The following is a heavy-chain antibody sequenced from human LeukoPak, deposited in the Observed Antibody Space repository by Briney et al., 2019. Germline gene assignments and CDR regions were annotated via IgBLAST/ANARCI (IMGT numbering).Heavy chain of an antibody. J-gene: IGHJ4*02. CDR1: GGSFSGYY. CDR3: VRALQSGYTGIWYDY. V-gene: IGHV4-4*07. CDR2: IFTTETT. D-gene: IGHD6-13*01. Sequence: PSETLSLTRPVSGGSFSGYYWTWIRQPAGKGLEGVGRIFTTETTDYNPPLKSRLTMSLHKSQNQFPLKPTSVTAADSAVYYCVRALQSGYTGIWYDYWGQGTLVTVSS.